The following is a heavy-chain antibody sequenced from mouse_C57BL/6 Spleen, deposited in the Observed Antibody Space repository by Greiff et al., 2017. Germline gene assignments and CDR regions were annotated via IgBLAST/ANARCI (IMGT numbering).Heavy chain of an antibody. Sequence: VQLQQPGAELVKPGASVKMSCKASGYTFTSYWLTWVKQRPGQGLEWIGDIYPGSGSTNYNEKFKSKATLTVDTSSSTAYMQLSSLTSEDSAVYYCARRLRNYAMDYWGQGTSVTVSS. CDR1: GYTFTSYW. J-gene: IGHJ4*01. V-gene: IGHV1-55*01. CDR2: IYPGSGST. CDR3: ARRLRNYAMDY. D-gene: IGHD1-2*01.